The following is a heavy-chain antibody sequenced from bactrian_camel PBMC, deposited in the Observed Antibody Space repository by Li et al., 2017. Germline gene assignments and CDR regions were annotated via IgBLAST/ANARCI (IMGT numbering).Heavy chain of an antibody. CDR1: EYTFRQYD. J-gene: IGHJ4*01. CDR2: VSSPGSDT. Sequence: HVQLVESGGGSVQAGGSLRLSCAASEYTFRQYDMGWFRQAPGKEREGVAAVSSPGSDTTYDDSVKGRFTISFDNAKNTVYLQMNSLKPEDTATYYCAADFSPLGGAALCMARMKTGGKNWGQGTQVTVS. V-gene: IGHV3-3*01. D-gene: IGHD3*01. CDR3: AADFSPLGGAALCMARMKTGGKN.